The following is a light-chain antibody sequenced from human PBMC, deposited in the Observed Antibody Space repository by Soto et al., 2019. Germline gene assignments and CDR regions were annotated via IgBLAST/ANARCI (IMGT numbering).Light chain of an antibody. V-gene: IGLV2-14*01. CDR1: SSDIGAYKY. Sequence: QSVLTQPASVSGSPGQSITISCTGTSSDIGAYKYVSWYQQQPDKAPKLIIYEVTNRPSGVSNRFSGSKSGNTASLTISGLQAEDEADYHCCSYVGASTYVFGTGTQLTVL. CDR2: EVT. J-gene: IGLJ1*01. CDR3: CSYVGASTYV.